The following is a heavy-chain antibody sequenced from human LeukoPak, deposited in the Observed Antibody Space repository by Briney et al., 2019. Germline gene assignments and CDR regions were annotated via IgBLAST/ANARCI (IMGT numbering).Heavy chain of an antibody. V-gene: IGHV1-18*01. CDR1: GYTFTNKG. CDR2: ISTYNGNT. D-gene: IGHD2-2*01. Sequence: GASVKVSCKASGYTFTNKGISWVRQAPGQGLEWKGWISTYNGNTNYAQKLQDRVTMTTDTSTTTAYMELRSLRSDDTAVYYCARDLGYCSSISCQRNWFDPWGQGTLVTVSS. CDR3: ARDLGYCSSISCQRNWFDP. J-gene: IGHJ5*02.